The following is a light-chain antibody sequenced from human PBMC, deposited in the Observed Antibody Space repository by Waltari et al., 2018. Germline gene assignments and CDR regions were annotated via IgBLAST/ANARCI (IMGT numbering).Light chain of an antibody. CDR1: QSVLYSSNNKNY. CDR2: WAS. Sequence: DIVMTQSPDSLAVSLVERATINCKSSQSVLYSSNNKNYLAWYQQKPGQPPKLFIYWASTRESGVPDRFSGSGSGTEFTLTVSSLQAEDVAVYYCQQYYTTPPTVGQGTRLEIK. CDR3: QQYYTTPPT. V-gene: IGKV4-1*01. J-gene: IGKJ5*01.